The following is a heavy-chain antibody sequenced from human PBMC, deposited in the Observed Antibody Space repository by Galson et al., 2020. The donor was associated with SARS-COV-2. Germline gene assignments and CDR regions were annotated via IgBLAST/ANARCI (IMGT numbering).Heavy chain of an antibody. J-gene: IGHJ6*03. V-gene: IGHV3-30*01. CDR1: GFTFSSYA. D-gene: IGHD5-18*01. CDR3: ARAGDTAMVRPFYYYMDV. Sequence: GESLKISCAASGFTFSSYAMHWVRQAPGKGLEWVAVISYDGSNKYYADSVKGRFTISRDNSKNTLYLQMNSLRAEDTAVYYCARAGDTAMVRPFYYYMDVWGKGTTVTVSS. CDR2: ISYDGSNK.